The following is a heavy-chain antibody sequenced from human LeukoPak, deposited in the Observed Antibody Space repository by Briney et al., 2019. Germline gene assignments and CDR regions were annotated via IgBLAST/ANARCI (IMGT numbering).Heavy chain of an antibody. J-gene: IGHJ3*02. CDR3: ARDWGGAFDS. V-gene: IGHV3-48*03. CDR1: GFTFSSYE. D-gene: IGHD3-16*01. CDR2: ITSTSSTI. Sequence: GGSLRLSCAPPGFTFSSYEMNWVRQALGKGLEWVSYITSTSSTIYYPDTVKGRFTISRANAKNSLYMKMNSVRAEEKAVYYCARDWGGAFDSWGQRTMVTASS.